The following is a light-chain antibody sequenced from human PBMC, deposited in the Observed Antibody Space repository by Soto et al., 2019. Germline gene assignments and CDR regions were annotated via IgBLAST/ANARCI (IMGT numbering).Light chain of an antibody. CDR3: TSFTSTSPAYV. CDR1: SSDVGSSNY. CDR2: EVS. J-gene: IGLJ1*01. Sequence: QSALTQPASVSGSPGQSITISCTGTSSDVGSSNYVSWYQQHPGKAPKLMIYEVSNRPSGVSNRFSGSKSGNTASLTIYGLQAEDEADYYCTSFTSTSPAYVFGTRTKLTVL. V-gene: IGLV2-14*01.